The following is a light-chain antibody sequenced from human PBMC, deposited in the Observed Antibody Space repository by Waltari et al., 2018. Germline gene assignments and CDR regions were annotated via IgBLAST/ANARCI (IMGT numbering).Light chain of an antibody. CDR3: QVWDDTTNSGV. CDR2: YDT. Sequence: YVLPQPPSVSVAPGKTATLPCRGETIESTSVTWYQQKAGQAPVLVLFYDTDRPSGIPDRFSGSNSGNTATLTISWVEAGDEADYHCQVWDDTTNSGVFGGGTRLTVL. V-gene: IGLV3-21*01. CDR1: TIESTS. J-gene: IGLJ3*02.